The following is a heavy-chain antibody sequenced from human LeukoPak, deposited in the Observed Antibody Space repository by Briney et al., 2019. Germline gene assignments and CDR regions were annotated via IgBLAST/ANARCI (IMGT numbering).Heavy chain of an antibody. CDR2: ISSSGGGT. V-gene: IGHV3-23*01. CDR3: AKINSGSYTDY. J-gene: IGHJ4*02. CDR1: GFTFSNYA. Sequence: GGSLRLSCAASGFTFSNYAMSWVRQAPGKGLEWVSSISSSGGGTYYADSVKGRYTISRDNSKNTLSLQMNSLKAEDTAVYYCAKINSGSYTDYWGQGTLVTVSS. D-gene: IGHD1-26*01.